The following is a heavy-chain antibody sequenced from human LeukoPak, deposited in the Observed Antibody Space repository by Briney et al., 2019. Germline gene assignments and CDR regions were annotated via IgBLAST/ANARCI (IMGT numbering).Heavy chain of an antibody. CDR2: IYPGDSDT. CDR1: GYSFTSYW. D-gene: IGHD2-15*01. Sequence: GESLKISCKGSGYSFTSYWIGWVRQMPGKGLEWMGIIYPGDSDTRYSPSFQGQVTISADKSISTAYLQWSSLKVSDTAMYYCARQAVVAANWFDPWGQGTLVTVSS. CDR3: ARQAVVAANWFDP. J-gene: IGHJ5*02. V-gene: IGHV5-51*01.